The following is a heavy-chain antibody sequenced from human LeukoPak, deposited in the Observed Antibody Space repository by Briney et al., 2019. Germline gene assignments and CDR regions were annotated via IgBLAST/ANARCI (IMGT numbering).Heavy chain of an antibody. D-gene: IGHD2-2*01. CDR3: ARGLRYCSSTSCRDY. J-gene: IGHJ4*02. Sequence: ASVKVSCKASGYTFTSYDNNWVRQATGQGLEWMGWMNPNSGNTDYAQKFQGRVTMTRNTSISTAYMELSSLRSEDTAVYYCARGLRYCSSTSCRDYWGQGTLVTVSS. CDR2: MNPNSGNT. V-gene: IGHV1-8*01. CDR1: GYTFTSYD.